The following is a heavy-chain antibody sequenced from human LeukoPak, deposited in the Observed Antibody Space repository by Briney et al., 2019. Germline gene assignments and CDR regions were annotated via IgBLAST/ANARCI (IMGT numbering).Heavy chain of an antibody. CDR2: ILSDESNT. Sequence: GSLRPSCETSGFPFNYFGMDWVRPAPGPGLGWVAVILSDESNTYYADSVKGRFTISRDNSRNTLYLQMSSLRAEDTAVYYCAKDAERGFDYSNSLNYWGQGTLVTVSS. D-gene: IGHD4-11*01. J-gene: IGHJ4*02. V-gene: IGHV3-33*06. CDR3: AKDAERGFDYSNSLNY. CDR1: GFPFNYFG.